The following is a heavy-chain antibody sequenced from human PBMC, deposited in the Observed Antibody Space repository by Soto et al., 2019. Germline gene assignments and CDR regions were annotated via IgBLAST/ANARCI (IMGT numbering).Heavy chain of an antibody. Sequence: QVQLVQSGAEVKKPGASVKVSCKASGYTFTSYYMHWVRQAPGQGLEWMGIINPSGGSTSYAQKFQGRVTMTRDTSTSRVYMELSSLRSEDTAVYYCARGAQYYDYVWGSYRYFYFDYWGQGTLFTVSS. CDR2: INPSGGST. CDR1: GYTFTSYY. J-gene: IGHJ4*02. D-gene: IGHD3-16*02. CDR3: ARGAQYYDYVWGSYRYFYFDY. V-gene: IGHV1-46*01.